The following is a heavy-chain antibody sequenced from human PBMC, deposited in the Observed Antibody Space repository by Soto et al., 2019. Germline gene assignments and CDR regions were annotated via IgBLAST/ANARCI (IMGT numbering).Heavy chain of an antibody. CDR3: ARGSGSFVYGMDV. J-gene: IGHJ6*02. Sequence: QVQLVQSGAEVKKPGTSVKVSCKASGYDLTNYLMHWVRQARGQGLEWMGTINPRGGSTRYEQNFQGRVTMTTDTSTSTVDMEVSSLRSDDTAVFYGARGSGSFVYGMDVWGQGTTVTVSS. V-gene: IGHV1-46*01. CDR1: GYDLTNYL. CDR2: INPRGGST. D-gene: IGHD3-10*01.